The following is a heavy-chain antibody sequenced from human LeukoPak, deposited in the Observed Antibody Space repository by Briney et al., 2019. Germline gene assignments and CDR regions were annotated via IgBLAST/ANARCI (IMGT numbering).Heavy chain of an antibody. J-gene: IGHJ4*02. CDR3: ARRAAYYDILTGYPGPFDY. V-gene: IGHV4-34*01. CDR1: GGSFSGYY. D-gene: IGHD3-9*01. CDR2: INHSGST. Sequence: PLETLSLTCAVYGGSFSGYYWSWIRQPPGKGLEWIGEINHSGSTNYNPSLKSRVTISVDTSKNQFSLKLSSVTAADTAVYYCARRAAYYDILTGYPGPFDYWGQGTLVTVSS.